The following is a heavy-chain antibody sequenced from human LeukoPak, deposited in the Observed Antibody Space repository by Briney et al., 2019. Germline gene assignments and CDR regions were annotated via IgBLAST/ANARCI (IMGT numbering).Heavy chain of an antibody. Sequence: SETLSLTCTVSGGSISSYYWSWIRQPPGKGLEWIGYIYYSGSTNYNPSLKSRVTISVEKSKNQFSLKLSSVTAADTAVYYCARLVTPFYYGMDVWGQGTTVTVSS. CDR1: GGSISSYY. V-gene: IGHV4-59*01. CDR2: IYYSGST. CDR3: ARLVTPFYYGMDV. D-gene: IGHD4-23*01. J-gene: IGHJ6*02.